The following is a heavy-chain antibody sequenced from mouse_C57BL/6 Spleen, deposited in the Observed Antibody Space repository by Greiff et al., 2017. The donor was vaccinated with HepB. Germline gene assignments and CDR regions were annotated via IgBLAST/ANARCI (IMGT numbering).Heavy chain of an antibody. CDR3: ARRDYGSSYVAWFAY. V-gene: IGHV5-9*01. CDR1: GFTFSSYT. Sequence: DVKLVESGGGLVKPGGSLKLSCAASGFTFSSYTMSWVRQTPEKRLEWVATISGGGGNTYYPDSVKGRFTISRDNAKNTLYLQMSSLRSEDTALYYCARRDYGSSYVAWFAYWGQGTLVTVSA. J-gene: IGHJ3*01. CDR2: ISGGGGNT. D-gene: IGHD1-1*01.